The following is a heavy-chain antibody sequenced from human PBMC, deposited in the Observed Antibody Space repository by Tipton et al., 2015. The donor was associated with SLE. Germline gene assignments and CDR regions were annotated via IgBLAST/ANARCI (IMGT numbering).Heavy chain of an antibody. J-gene: IGHJ5*02. CDR1: GGSFSGYY. Sequence: TLSLTCAVYGGSFSGYYWSWIRQPPGKGLEWIGEINHSGSTNYNPSLKSLVTISVDTSKNQFSLRLRSVTAADTAVYYCARARYYDFWSGYYNWFDPWGQGTLVTVSS. V-gene: IGHV4-34*01. CDR2: INHSGST. CDR3: ARARYYDFWSGYYNWFDP. D-gene: IGHD3-3*01.